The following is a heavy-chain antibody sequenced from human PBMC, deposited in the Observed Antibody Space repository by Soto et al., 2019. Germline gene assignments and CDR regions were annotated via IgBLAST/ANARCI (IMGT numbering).Heavy chain of an antibody. CDR2: INAGNGNT. D-gene: IGHD3-22*01. Sequence: QVQLVQSGAEVKKPGASVKVSCKASGYTFTSYAMHWVRQAPGQRLEWMGWINAGNGNTKYSQKFQGRVTITRDTSASTAYMELSSLRSEDTAVYYCASSSLFYYSSGYYYFDYWGQGTLVTVSS. CDR1: GYTFTSYA. J-gene: IGHJ4*02. CDR3: ASSSLFYYSSGYYYFDY. V-gene: IGHV1-3*01.